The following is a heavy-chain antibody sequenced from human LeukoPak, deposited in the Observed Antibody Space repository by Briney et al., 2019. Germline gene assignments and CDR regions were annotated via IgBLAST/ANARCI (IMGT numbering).Heavy chain of an antibody. J-gene: IGHJ4*02. CDR2: IFYSGSA. CDR3: ARGSTLIRGFDY. D-gene: IGHD3-10*01. Sequence: SQTLSLTCTVSGGSISSGDYYWNWIRQHPERSLEWIGYIFYSGSAYYNPSLKSRVTISVDTSKNQFSLKLSSVTAADTAVYYCARGSTLIRGFDYWGQGTLVTVSS. V-gene: IGHV4-31*03. CDR1: GGSISSGDYY.